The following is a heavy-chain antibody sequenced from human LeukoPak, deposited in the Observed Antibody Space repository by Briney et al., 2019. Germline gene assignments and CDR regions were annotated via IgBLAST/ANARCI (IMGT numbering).Heavy chain of an antibody. CDR3: ARDHGLWYSSGWYSPWGGYYYYMDV. V-gene: IGHV3-30-3*01. CDR1: GFTFSSYA. J-gene: IGHJ6*03. D-gene: IGHD6-19*01. Sequence: PGGSLRLSCAASGFTFSSYAVHWVRQAPGKGLEWVAVISYDGSNKYYADSVKGRFTISRDNSKNTLYLQMNSLRAEDTAVYYCARDHGLWYSSGWYSPWGGYYYYMDVWGKGTTVTVSS. CDR2: ISYDGSNK.